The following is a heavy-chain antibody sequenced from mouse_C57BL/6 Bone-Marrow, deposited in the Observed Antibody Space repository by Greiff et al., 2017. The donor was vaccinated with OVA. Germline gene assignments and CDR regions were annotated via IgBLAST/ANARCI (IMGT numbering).Heavy chain of an antibody. D-gene: IGHD1-1*01. J-gene: IGHJ1*03. CDR3: ARVYYYGSSYDWYFDV. V-gene: IGHV7-3*01. CDR2: IRNKANGYTT. CDR1: GFTFTDYY. Sequence: EVKLMESGGGLVQPGGSLSLSCAASGFTFTDYYMSWVRQPPGKALEWLGFIRNKANGYTTEYSASVKGRFTISRDNSQSILYLQMNALRAEDSATYYCARVYYYGSSYDWYFDVWGTGTTVTVSS.